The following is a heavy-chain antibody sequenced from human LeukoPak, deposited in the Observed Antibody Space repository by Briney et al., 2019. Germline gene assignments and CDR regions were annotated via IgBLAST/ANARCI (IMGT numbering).Heavy chain of an antibody. CDR2: INPSGGST. J-gene: IGHJ4*02. V-gene: IGHV1-46*01. D-gene: IGHD2-2*01. CDR1: GYTFTSYY. CDR3: ATGPVVPAANAPGDY. Sequence: GASVKVSCKASGYTFTSYYMHWVRQAPGQGLEWMGIINPSGGSTIYAQKFQGRVTMTEDTSTDTAYMELSSLRSEDTAVYYCATGPVVPAANAPGDYWGQGTLVTVSS.